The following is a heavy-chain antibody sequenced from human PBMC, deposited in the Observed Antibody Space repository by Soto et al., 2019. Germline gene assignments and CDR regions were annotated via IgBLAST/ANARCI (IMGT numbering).Heavy chain of an antibody. Sequence: QVQLVQSGAEVKKPGSSVKVSCKASGGTFSSYTISWVRQAPGQGLEWMGRIIPILGIANYAQKFQGRVTMTSAKSTSTAYMELSSLRSEDTAVYYCARGGLYDRYCSGGSCYLFDYWGQGTLVTVSS. CDR3: ARGGLYDRYCSGGSCYLFDY. CDR1: GGTFSSYT. V-gene: IGHV1-69*02. J-gene: IGHJ4*02. CDR2: IIPILGIA. D-gene: IGHD2-15*01.